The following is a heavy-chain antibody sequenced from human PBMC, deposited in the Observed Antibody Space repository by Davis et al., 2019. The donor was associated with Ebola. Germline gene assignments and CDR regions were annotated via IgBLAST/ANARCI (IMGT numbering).Heavy chain of an antibody. J-gene: IGHJ4*02. Sequence: GGSLRLSCAASGFTFSSYWMSWVRQAPGKGLEWVANIKQDGSNKYYADSVKGRFTISRDNSKNTLYLQMNSLRAEDTAVYYCAGHDFWSGYSYWGQGTLVTVSS. V-gene: IGHV3-7*03. CDR1: GFTFSSYW. CDR3: AGHDFWSGYSY. CDR2: IKQDGSNK. D-gene: IGHD3-3*01.